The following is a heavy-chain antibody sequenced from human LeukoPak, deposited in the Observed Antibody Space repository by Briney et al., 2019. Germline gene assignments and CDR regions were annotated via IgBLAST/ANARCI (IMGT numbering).Heavy chain of an antibody. J-gene: IGHJ4*02. Sequence: SETLSLTCTVSGYSISSGYYWGWIRQPPGKGLEWIGSIYHSGSTYYNPSLKSRVTISVDTSKNQFSLKLSSVTAADTAVYYCARDIDYYDSSGYYYVGFDYWGQGTLVTVSS. CDR3: ARDIDYYDSSGYYYVGFDY. D-gene: IGHD3-22*01. CDR2: IYHSGST. V-gene: IGHV4-38-2*02. CDR1: GYSISSGYY.